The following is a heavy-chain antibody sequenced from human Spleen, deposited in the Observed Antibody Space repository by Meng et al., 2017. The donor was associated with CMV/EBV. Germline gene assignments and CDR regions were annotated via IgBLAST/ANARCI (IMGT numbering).Heavy chain of an antibody. CDR2: INPNRGVT. CDR3: SRVSEYCTTTNCYKVFGY. V-gene: IGHV1-2*02. D-gene: IGHD2-2*02. J-gene: IGHJ4*02. Sequence: ASVKVSCKASGYTFTGYQIHWVRQAPGQGLEWMGLINPNRGVTAYVQKFQGRVTMTRDTSIGTAYMELSSLKSDDTAVYYWSRVSEYCTTTNCYKVFGYWGQGTLVTVSS. CDR1: GYTFTGYQ.